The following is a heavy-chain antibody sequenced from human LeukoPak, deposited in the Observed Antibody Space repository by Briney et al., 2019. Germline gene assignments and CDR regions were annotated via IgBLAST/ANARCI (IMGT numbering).Heavy chain of an antibody. J-gene: IGHJ4*02. CDR2: ISSSSSYI. D-gene: IGHD3-22*01. CDR1: GFTFSSYS. CDR3: ARQYYYDSSGYYYPHVEVDY. Sequence: GGSLRLSCAASGFTFSSYSMNWVRQAPGKGLEWVSSISSSSSYIYYADSVRGRFTISRDNAKNSLYLQMNSLRAEDTAVYYCARQYYYDSSGYYYPHVEVDYWGQGTLVTVSS. V-gene: IGHV3-21*01.